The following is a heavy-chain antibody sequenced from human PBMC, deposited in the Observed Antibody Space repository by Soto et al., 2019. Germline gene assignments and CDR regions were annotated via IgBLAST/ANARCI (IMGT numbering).Heavy chain of an antibody. CDR2: INHSGST. J-gene: IGHJ4*02. Sequence: SETLSLTCAVYGGSFSGYYWSWIRQPPGKGLEWIGEINHSGSTNYNPSLKSRVTISVDTSKNQFSLKLSSVTAADTAVYYCARGSERGAEAHSTKGFDSWAQGTVVTVSS. V-gene: IGHV4-34*01. CDR1: GGSFSGYY. D-gene: IGHD6-13*01. CDR3: ARGSERGAEAHSTKGFDS.